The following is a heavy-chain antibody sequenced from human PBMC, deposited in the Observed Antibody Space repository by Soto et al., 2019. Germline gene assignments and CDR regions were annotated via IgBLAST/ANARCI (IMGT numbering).Heavy chain of an antibody. J-gene: IGHJ4*02. CDR2: ISGGASSK. V-gene: IGHV3-23*01. CDR1: GFTFSRYA. Sequence: PGGSLRLSCVASGFTFSRYAMNWVRQVPGKGLEWVSGISGGASSKYYTDSVKGRFTISRDNSKNTVYLQMNSLRAEDTARYYCAKDSNVDGDPDEFDSWGQGTLVTVSS. D-gene: IGHD4-17*01. CDR3: AKDSNVDGDPDEFDS.